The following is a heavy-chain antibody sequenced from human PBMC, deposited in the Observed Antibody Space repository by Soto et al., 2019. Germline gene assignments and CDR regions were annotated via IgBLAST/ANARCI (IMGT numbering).Heavy chain of an antibody. J-gene: IGHJ6*02. CDR1: GFTFSSYG. CDR2: IWYDGFNK. V-gene: IGHV3-33*01. CDR3: ARDRGGAPLRYYYGMDV. D-gene: IGHD1-26*01. Sequence: QVQLVESGGGVVQPGRSLRLSCAASGFTFSSYGMHWVRQAPGKGLEWVAVIWYDGFNKYYADSVKGRFTISRDNSQHAXYRQMHRLRAEDTAVYYCARDRGGAPLRYYYGMDVWGQGTTVTVSS.